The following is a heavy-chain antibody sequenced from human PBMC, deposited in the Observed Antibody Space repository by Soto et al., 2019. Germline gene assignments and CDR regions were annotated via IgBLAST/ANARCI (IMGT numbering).Heavy chain of an antibody. D-gene: IGHD5-12*01. CDR3: AGARDGYNYYYYGMDV. CDR1: GGSISSYY. V-gene: IGHV4-59*01. CDR2: IYYSGST. J-gene: IGHJ6*02. Sequence: PSETLSLTCTVSGGSISSYYWSWIRQPPGKGLEWIGYIYYSGSTNYNPSLKSRVTISVDTSKNQFSLKLSSVTAADTAVYYCAGARDGYNYYYYGMDVWGQGTTVTSP.